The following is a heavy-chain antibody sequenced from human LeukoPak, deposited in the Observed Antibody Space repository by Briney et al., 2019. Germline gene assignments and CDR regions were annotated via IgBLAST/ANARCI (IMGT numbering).Heavy chain of an antibody. V-gene: IGHV4-30-4*08. CDR3: ARSAHSSGWYDY. J-gene: IGHJ4*02. CDR2: MSNSGST. Sequence: SETLSLTCTVSGGSISSGDYCWHWIRQPPGEGLEWIGYMSNSGSTYYNPSLKSRVTVSVDTSKNQFSLRLSSVTGADTAVYYCARSAHSSGWYDYWGQGTLVTVSS. D-gene: IGHD6-19*01. CDR1: GGSISSGDYC.